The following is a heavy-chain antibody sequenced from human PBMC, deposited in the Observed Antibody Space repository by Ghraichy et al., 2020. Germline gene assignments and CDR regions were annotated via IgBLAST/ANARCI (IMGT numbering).Heavy chain of an antibody. V-gene: IGHV6-1*01. D-gene: IGHD3-16*02. CDR3: ARDRTITFGGVIGDDAFDI. CDR2: TYYRSKWYN. CDR1: GDSVSSNSAA. J-gene: IGHJ3*02. Sequence: SQTLSLTCAISGDSVSSNSAAWNWIRQSPSRGLEWLGRTYYRSKWYNDYAVSVKSRITINPDTSKNQFSLQLNSVTPEDTAVYYCARDRTITFGGVIGDDAFDIWGQGTMVTVSS.